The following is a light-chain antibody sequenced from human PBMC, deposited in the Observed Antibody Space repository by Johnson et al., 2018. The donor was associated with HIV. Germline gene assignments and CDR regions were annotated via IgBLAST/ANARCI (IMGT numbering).Light chain of an antibody. Sequence: QSVLTQPPSVSAAPGQKVTISCSGSSSNIGNNYVSWYQQIPGTAPKLLIYDNNKRPSGIPDRFSGSKSGTSATLAITGLQTGDGANYYCGTWDSSLSAQYVFGTGTKVTVL. CDR3: GTWDSSLSAQYV. V-gene: IGLV1-51*01. CDR2: DNN. J-gene: IGLJ1*01. CDR1: SSNIGNNY.